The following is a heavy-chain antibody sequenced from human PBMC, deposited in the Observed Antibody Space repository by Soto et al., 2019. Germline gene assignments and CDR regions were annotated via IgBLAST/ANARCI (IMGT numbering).Heavy chain of an antibody. D-gene: IGHD3-22*01. J-gene: IGHJ2*01. CDR3: ARALYYYDSSGYSSYWYFDL. Sequence: QVQLVQSGAEVKKPGSSVKVSCKASGGTFSSYAISWVRQAPGQGLEWMGGIIPIFGTANYAKKFQGRVTITADESTSTAYMELSSLRSEDTAVYYCARALYYYDSSGYSSYWYFDLWGRGTLVTVSS. CDR2: IIPIFGTA. V-gene: IGHV1-69*01. CDR1: GGTFSSYA.